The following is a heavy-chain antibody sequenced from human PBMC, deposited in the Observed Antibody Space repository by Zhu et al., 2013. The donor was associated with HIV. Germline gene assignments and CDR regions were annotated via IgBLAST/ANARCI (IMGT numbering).Heavy chain of an antibody. V-gene: IGHV1-2*02. D-gene: IGHD3-22*01. Sequence: QVQLLQSGPQVTKPGASMRLSCQTSGYTFTAYYLHWVRQAPGQRPEWMGWINPRGGGTDIPRKFEGRLTLTRDTSTTTVHMELKTLKSTDSAIYFCAMQYFHRLSGYYALSLWGQGTLVTVSS. CDR2: INPRGGGT. J-gene: IGHJ4*02. CDR3: AMQYFHRLSGYYALSL. CDR1: GYTFTAYY.